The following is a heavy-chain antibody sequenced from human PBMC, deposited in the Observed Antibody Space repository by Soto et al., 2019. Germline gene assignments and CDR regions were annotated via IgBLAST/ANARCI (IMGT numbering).Heavy chain of an antibody. CDR3: AHGYTLYGVKRKDWFDP. CDR2: IYWDDDK. J-gene: IGHJ5*02. V-gene: IGHV2-5*02. D-gene: IGHD3-16*02. CDR1: GFSLATPGVG. Sequence: QITLKESGPTLAKPTQTLTLTCTFSGFSLATPGVGVSWFRQPPGKALEWLALIYWDDDKRYSPSLKSRLTFTKETSKNQVALTMTNADPVETGTYYCAHGYTLYGVKRKDWFDPRGQGTLVTVSS.